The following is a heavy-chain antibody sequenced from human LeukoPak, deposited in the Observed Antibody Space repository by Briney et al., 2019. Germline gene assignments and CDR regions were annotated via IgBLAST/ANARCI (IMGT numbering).Heavy chain of an antibody. Sequence: GGSLRLSCAASGFTFDDYAMHWVRQAPGKGLEWVSGISWKSGTIAYADSVRGRFTISRDNAKNSLYLQMNSLRAEDTALYYCAKHSSSGLYYYGMDVWGQGTTVTVSS. J-gene: IGHJ6*02. V-gene: IGHV3-9*01. D-gene: IGHD6-6*01. CDR1: GFTFDDYA. CDR3: AKHSSSGLYYYGMDV. CDR2: ISWKSGTI.